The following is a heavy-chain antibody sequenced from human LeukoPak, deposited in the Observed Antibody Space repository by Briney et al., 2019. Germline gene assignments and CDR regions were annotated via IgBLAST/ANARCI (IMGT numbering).Heavy chain of an antibody. V-gene: IGHV3-7*01. CDR3: ARGRVRGVFDY. CDR2: IKQDGSEK. Sequence: GGSLRLSCAASGFTFSTYRMSWVRQAPGKGLEWVANIKQDGSEKHYVDSVKGRFTISRDNAKNSLYLQMSSLRAEDTAVYYCARGRVRGVFDYWGQGTLVTVSS. CDR1: GFTFSTYR. D-gene: IGHD3-10*01. J-gene: IGHJ4*02.